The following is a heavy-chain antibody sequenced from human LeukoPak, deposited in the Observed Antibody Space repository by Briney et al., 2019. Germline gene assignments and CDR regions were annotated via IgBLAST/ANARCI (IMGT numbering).Heavy chain of an antibody. V-gene: IGHV3-33*01. Sequence: PGGSLRLSCVASGFTLSNYGMHWVRQAPGKGLEWVAFIWYDGSNKYYVDSVKGRFTISRDNSKNTVYVQMNSLRGEDTAVYYCARGSGAMAGTLDPWGQGTLVIVSS. D-gene: IGHD6-19*01. J-gene: IGHJ5*02. CDR3: ARGSGAMAGTLDP. CDR1: GFTLSNYG. CDR2: IWYDGSNK.